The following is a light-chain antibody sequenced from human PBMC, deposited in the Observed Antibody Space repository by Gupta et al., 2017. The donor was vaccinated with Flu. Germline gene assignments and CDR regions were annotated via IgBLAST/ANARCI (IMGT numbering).Light chain of an antibody. J-gene: IGKJ5*01. V-gene: IGKV4-1*01. Sequence: SLGERATINCKSSQSVLYSSNNKNYLAWYQQKPGQPPKLLIYWASTRESWVPDRFSRSRSGTDFTLTISSLQAEDGAVYYCQQYYSTPITCGQGTRLEIK. CDR3: QQYYSTPIT. CDR1: QSVLYSSNNKNY. CDR2: WAS.